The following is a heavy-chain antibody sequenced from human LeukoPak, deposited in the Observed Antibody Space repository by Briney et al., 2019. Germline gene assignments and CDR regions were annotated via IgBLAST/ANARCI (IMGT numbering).Heavy chain of an antibody. Sequence: PSETLSLTCTVSGGSISRYYWSWIRQPPGKGLEWIGYIYYSGSTNYNPSLKSRVTISVDTSKNQFSLKLSSVTAADTAVYYCARDRIAAAGKVSYAFDIWGQGTMVTVSS. V-gene: IGHV4-59*01. D-gene: IGHD6-13*01. CDR2: IYYSGST. CDR1: GGSISRYY. J-gene: IGHJ3*02. CDR3: ARDRIAAAGKVSYAFDI.